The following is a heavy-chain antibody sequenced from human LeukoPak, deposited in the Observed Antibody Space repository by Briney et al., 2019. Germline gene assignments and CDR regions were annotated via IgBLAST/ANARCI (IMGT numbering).Heavy chain of an antibody. V-gene: IGHV4-30-4*01. Sequence: PSQTLSLTCSVSGGSISSGDYYWSWIRQPPGKGLEWIGYIYYRGSTYINPSLKSRVTISVDTSKNQFSLKLNSVTAADTAVYYCARVLSTSGVSSSEYYFDYWGQGTLVTVSS. CDR1: GGSISSGDYY. CDR2: IYYRGST. D-gene: IGHD2-8*01. CDR3: ARVLSTSGVSSSEYYFDY. J-gene: IGHJ4*02.